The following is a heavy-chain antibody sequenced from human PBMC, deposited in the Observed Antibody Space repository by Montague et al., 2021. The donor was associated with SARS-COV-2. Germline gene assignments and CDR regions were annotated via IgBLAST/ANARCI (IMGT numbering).Heavy chain of an antibody. D-gene: IGHD3-16*02. Sequence: SLRLSCAASGFTFSSYAVHWVRQAPGKGLEWVAVISYDRSNKYYSDSVKGLFTISRANSKNTLYLQMNSLRAEDTAVYYCARDRSMITFGGVIVSDGMDVWGQGTTVTVSS. CDR3: ARDRSMITFGGVIVSDGMDV. CDR1: GFTFSSYA. V-gene: IGHV3-30-3*01. J-gene: IGHJ6*02. CDR2: ISYDRSNK.